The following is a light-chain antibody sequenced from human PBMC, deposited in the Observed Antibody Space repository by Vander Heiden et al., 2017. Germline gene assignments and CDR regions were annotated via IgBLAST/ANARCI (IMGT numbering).Light chain of an antibody. Sequence: QSVLTQPPSASGTPGQTVSISCSGSRSNIATNYVYWYQQLPGTAPKLLIYMSSQRPSGVPDRFSGSKSGTSASLAISGLRSEDEADYYCASWDESLSGVVFGGGTKLTVL. V-gene: IGLV1-47*01. CDR2: MSS. J-gene: IGLJ2*01. CDR1: RSNIATNY. CDR3: ASWDESLSGVV.